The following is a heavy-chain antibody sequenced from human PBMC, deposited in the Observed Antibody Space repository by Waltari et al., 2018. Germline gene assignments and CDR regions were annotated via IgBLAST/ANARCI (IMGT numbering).Heavy chain of an antibody. V-gene: IGHV3-48*01. J-gene: IGHJ6*02. D-gene: IGHD3-10*01. CDR1: GFTLSSYS. CDR3: ARDYPSGGMDV. CDR2: ISSSSSTI. Sequence: EVQLVESGGGLVQPGGSLRLSCAASGFTLSSYSMNWVRQAPGKGLEWVSYISSSSSTIYYADSVKGRFTISRDNAKNSLYLQMNSLRAEDTAVYYCARDYPSGGMDVWGQGTTVTVSS.